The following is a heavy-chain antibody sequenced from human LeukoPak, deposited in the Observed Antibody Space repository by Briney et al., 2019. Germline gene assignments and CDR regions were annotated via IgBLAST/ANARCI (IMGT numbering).Heavy chain of an antibody. CDR1: GGSISGSY. J-gene: IGHJ4*02. Sequence: PSETLSLTCTVSGGSISGSYLSWIRQPPGKGLEWIAYMYNSGSTNYNPSLKSRVTISIDTSKNQFSLKLSSLTAADTAIYYCARGIESYGDYGYWGQGILVTVSS. CDR2: MYNSGST. V-gene: IGHV4-59*01. CDR3: ARGIESYGDYGY. D-gene: IGHD4-17*01.